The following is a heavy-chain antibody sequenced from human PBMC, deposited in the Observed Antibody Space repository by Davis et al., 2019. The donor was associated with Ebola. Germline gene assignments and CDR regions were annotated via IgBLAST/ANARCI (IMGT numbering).Heavy chain of an antibody. CDR1: GGSISSGNYY. Sequence: PSETLSLTCTVSGGSISSGNYYWSWIRQHPGKGLEWIGYIYYSGSTYYNPSLKSRVTISVDTSKNQFSLKLSSVTAADTAVYYCAREQGDDLYYYYYMDVWGKGTTVTVSS. D-gene: IGHD1-1*01. V-gene: IGHV4-31*03. J-gene: IGHJ6*03. CDR3: AREQGDDLYYYYYMDV. CDR2: IYYSGST.